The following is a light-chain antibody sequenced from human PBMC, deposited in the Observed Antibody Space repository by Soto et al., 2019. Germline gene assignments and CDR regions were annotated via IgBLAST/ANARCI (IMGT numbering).Light chain of an antibody. CDR3: QQYNSYSRT. CDR1: QSISSW. Sequence: DIQMPQSPSTLSASVGDSVTITCRASQSISSWLTWYQQKPGKAPKLLIYDASSLESGVPSRFSGSGSGTEFTLTISSLQPDEFATYYCQQYNSYSRTFGQGTKVDIK. V-gene: IGKV1-5*01. J-gene: IGKJ1*01. CDR2: DAS.